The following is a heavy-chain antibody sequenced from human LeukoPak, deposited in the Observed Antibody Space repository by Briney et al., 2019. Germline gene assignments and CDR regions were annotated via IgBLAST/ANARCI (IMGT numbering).Heavy chain of an antibody. CDR2: IYSSETT. V-gene: IGHV4-4*08. CDR1: GGSITGSH. J-gene: IGHJ3*02. CDR3: ARRYDFDI. Sequence: SETLSLTCTVCGGSITGSHWNWIRQPPGKGLEWIGYIYSSETTVYKPSLKSRVTISADTSKNQFSLKLASVTAADTAIYYCARRYDFDIWGQGTMVTVSS.